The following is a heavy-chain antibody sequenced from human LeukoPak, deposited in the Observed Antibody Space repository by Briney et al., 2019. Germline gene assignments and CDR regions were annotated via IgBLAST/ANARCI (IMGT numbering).Heavy chain of an antibody. Sequence: ASETLSLTCTVSGGSISSSSYYWGWLRQPPGKGLEWIGSIYYSGSTYYNPSLKSRVTISVDTSKTQFSLKLSSVTAADTAVYYCARTNYYDSSGYYYLDYWGQGTLVTVSS. CDR3: ARTNYYDSSGYYYLDY. CDR2: IYYSGST. CDR1: GGSISSSSYY. D-gene: IGHD3-22*01. J-gene: IGHJ4*02. V-gene: IGHV4-39*01.